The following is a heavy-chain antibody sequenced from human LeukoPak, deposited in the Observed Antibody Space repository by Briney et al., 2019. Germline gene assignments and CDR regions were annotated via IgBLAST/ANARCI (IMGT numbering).Heavy chain of an antibody. J-gene: IGHJ6*03. CDR1: GFTFSSYW. CDR2: IKQDGSEK. D-gene: IGHD6-13*01. CDR3: ARGHSSSWYERFYYYYMDV. Sequence: GGSLRLSCAASGFTFSSYWMSWVRQAPGKGLEWVANIKQDGSEKYYVDSVKGRFTISRDNAKNSLYLQMNSLRAEDTAVYYCARGHSSSWYERFYYYYMDVWGKGTTVTVSS. V-gene: IGHV3-7*01.